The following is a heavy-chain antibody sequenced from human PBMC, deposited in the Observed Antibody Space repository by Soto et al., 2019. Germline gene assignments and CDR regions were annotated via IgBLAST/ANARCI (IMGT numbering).Heavy chain of an antibody. CDR2: IYYSGST. V-gene: IGHV4-39*07. CDR3: ARQDPPYYYGMDV. CDR1: GGSISSSSYY. Sequence: PSETLSLTCTVSGGSISSSSYYWGWIRQPPGKGLEWIGSIYYSGSTYYNPSLKSRVTISVDTSKNQFSLKLSSVTAADTAVYYCARQDPPYYYGMDVWGQGTTVTVS. J-gene: IGHJ6*02.